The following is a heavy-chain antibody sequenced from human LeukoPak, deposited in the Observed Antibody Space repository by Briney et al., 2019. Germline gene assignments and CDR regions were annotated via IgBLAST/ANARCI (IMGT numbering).Heavy chain of an antibody. Sequence: ASVKVSCKASGYTFTSYDINWVRQATGQGLEWMGWMNPNSGNTGYAQKFRGRVTMTRNTSISTAYMELSSLRSEDTAVYYCARGRFVEMATIYYFDYWGQGTLVTVSS. D-gene: IGHD5-24*01. V-gene: IGHV1-8*01. CDR3: ARGRFVEMATIYYFDY. CDR2: MNPNSGNT. CDR1: GYTFTSYD. J-gene: IGHJ4*02.